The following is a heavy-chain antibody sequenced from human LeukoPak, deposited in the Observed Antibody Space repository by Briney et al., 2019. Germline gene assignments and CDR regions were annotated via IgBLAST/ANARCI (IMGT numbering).Heavy chain of an antibody. V-gene: IGHV1-69*13. D-gene: IGHD6-13*01. CDR2: IIPIFGTA. Sequence: ASVKVSCKASGGTFSSYAISWVRQAPGQGLEWMGGIIPIFGTANYAQKFQGRVTITADESTSTAYMELSSLRSEDTAVYYCARIDYSAAGPGYFDYWGQGTQVTVSS. CDR3: ARIDYSAAGPGYFDY. J-gene: IGHJ4*02. CDR1: GGTFSSYA.